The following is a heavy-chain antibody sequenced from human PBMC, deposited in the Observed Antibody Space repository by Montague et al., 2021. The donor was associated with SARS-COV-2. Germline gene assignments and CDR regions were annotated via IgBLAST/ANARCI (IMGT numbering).Heavy chain of an antibody. CDR2: ISTSSSNI. Sequence: PLRLSCAASGFTFSSFNMNWVRQAPGKGLEWVSFISTSSSNIYYADSVRGRFTISRDKAKNSLYLQMNSLRDEDTAVYYCARERGDYGADGGFDFWGQGTLVTVSS. CDR1: GFTFSSFN. J-gene: IGHJ4*02. D-gene: IGHD3-10*01. V-gene: IGHV3-48*02. CDR3: ARERGDYGADGGFDF.